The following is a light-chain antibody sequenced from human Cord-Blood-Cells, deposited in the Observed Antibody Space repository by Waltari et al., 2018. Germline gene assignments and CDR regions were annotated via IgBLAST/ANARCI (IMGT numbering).Light chain of an antibody. Sequence: SYELTQPPSVSVSPGQTASITCSGDTLGAKYACWYQQQPGQSPVLVIYQDSKRPSGIPVQFSGTNSGNAATLTISGTQAMDEADYYCQAWDSSTWVFGGGTKLTVL. V-gene: IGLV3-1*01. CDR2: QDS. J-gene: IGLJ3*02. CDR3: QAWDSSTWV. CDR1: TLGAKY.